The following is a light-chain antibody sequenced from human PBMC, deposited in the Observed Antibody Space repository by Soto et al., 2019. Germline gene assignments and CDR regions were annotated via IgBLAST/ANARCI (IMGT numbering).Light chain of an antibody. J-gene: IGKJ1*01. CDR1: QSVSSY. CDR2: DAS. CDR3: QQRSNWPPWT. V-gene: IGKV3-11*01. Sequence: EIVLTQSPATLSLSPGERATLSCRASQSVSSYLAWYQQKPGQAPRLLIYDASNRATGIPARFSGSGSGTDFKLAISSLQPEDFAVYYCQQRSNWPPWTVGQGTKVEIK.